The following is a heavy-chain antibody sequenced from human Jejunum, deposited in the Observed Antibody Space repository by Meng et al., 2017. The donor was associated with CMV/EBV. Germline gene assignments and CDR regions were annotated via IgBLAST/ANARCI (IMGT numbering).Heavy chain of an antibody. CDR1: AFTVSNIY. CDR2: ISDAGNA. V-gene: IGHV3-66*02. J-gene: IGHJ4*02. Sequence: SLTFSCAASAFTVSNIYMGWVRQAAGKGLEWVSVISDAGNAYYADSVKRRFTISRDNSKNTLYLQMNSLRAEDTAVYYCVRGAFDWGQGTRVTVSS. CDR3: VRGAFD.